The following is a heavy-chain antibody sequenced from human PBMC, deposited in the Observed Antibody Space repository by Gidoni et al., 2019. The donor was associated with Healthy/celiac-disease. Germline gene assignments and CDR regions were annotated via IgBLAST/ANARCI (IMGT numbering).Heavy chain of an antibody. CDR3: AREKEMRVGATTFPFDAFDI. D-gene: IGHD1-26*01. J-gene: IGHJ3*02. CDR1: GYTFTSYG. CDR2: ISAYNGNT. Sequence: QVQLVQSGAEVKKPGASVKVSCKASGYTFTSYGISWVRQAPGQGLEWMGWISAYNGNTNYAQKLQGRVTMTTDTSTSTAYMELRSLRSDDTAVYYCAREKEMRVGATTFPFDAFDIWGQGTMVTVSS. V-gene: IGHV1-18*01.